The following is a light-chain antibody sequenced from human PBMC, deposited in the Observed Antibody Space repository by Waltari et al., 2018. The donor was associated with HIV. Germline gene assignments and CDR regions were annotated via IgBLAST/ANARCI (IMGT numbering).Light chain of an antibody. J-gene: IGKJ1*01. Sequence: EIVLTQSPATLSVSPGERVTLSCRASQNVITNLAWYQQTPGQPPRRLIYGASSRATGIPARFSGGGSGTEFTLTINSLQSEDFTFYYCQQYNQWPRTFGQGTKV. CDR1: QNVITN. CDR2: GAS. V-gene: IGKV3-15*01. CDR3: QQYNQWPRT.